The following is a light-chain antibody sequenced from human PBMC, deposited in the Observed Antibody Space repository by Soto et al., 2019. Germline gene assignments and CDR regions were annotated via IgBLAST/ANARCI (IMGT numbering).Light chain of an antibody. CDR3: QQRSDWPPIT. J-gene: IGKJ5*01. V-gene: IGKV3-15*01. CDR2: GAP. Sequence: GMTQSTATLSVSPGERATLSCRASQSVSANLAWYQQKPGQAPRLLIYGAPTRATGIPARFSGSGSGTDFTLTISSLEPEDFAVYYCQQRSDWPPITFGQGTRLQI. CDR1: QSVSAN.